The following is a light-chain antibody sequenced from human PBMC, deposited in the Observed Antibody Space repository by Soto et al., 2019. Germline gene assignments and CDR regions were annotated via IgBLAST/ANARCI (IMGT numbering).Light chain of an antibody. V-gene: IGLV4-60*03. Sequence: QPVLTQSSSASASLGSSVKLTCTLSSGHSSYIIAWHQQQPGKAPRYLMKLGGSGSYNKGSGVPDRFSGSSSGADRYLTISNLQSEDEADYYCETWDSNTLVFGGGTKLTVL. CDR3: ETWDSNTLV. J-gene: IGLJ3*02. CDR1: SGHSSYI. CDR2: LGGSGSY.